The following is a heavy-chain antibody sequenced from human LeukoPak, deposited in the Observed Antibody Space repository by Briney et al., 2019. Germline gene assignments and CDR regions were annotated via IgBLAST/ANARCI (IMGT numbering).Heavy chain of an antibody. CDR2: INSDGSST. Sequence: GGSLRLSCAASGFTFSSYWMHWVRQAPGKGLVWVSRINSDGSSTSYADSVKGRFAISRDNPKNTLYLQMNSLRAEDTAVYYCVKDISAPQYGYYFDYWGQGTLVTVSS. V-gene: IGHV3-74*01. CDR3: VKDISAPQYGYYFDY. J-gene: IGHJ4*02. CDR1: GFTFSSYW. D-gene: IGHD2-2*01.